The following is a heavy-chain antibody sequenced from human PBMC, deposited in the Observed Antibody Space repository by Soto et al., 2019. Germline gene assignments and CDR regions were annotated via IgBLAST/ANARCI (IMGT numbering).Heavy chain of an antibody. CDR1: GFTFSSYS. D-gene: IGHD3-22*01. J-gene: IGHJ4*02. V-gene: IGHV3-48*02. CDR2: ISSSSSTI. CDR3: AQVLYYYDSSGYWGY. Sequence: EVQLVESGGGLVQPGGSLRLSCAASGFTFSSYSMNWVRQAPGKGLEWVSYISSSSSTIYYADSVKGRFTISRDNAKNSRYLHMNRLRYVDTTVYYCAQVLYYYDSSGYWGYWGQGTLVTVAS.